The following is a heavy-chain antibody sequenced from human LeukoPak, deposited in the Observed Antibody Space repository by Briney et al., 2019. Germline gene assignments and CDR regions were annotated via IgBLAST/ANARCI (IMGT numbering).Heavy chain of an antibody. CDR1: GYTFTGYY. D-gene: IGHD2-15*01. CDR2: INPNSGGT. V-gene: IGHV1-2*06. CDR3: ARGYDIVVVVAASWFDS. Sequence: ASVKVSCKDSGYTFTGYYMHWVRQAPGQGLEWMGRINPNSGGTNYAQKFQGRVTMTRDTSISTACMELSRLRSDDTAVYYCARGYDIVVVVAASWFDSWGQGTLVTVCS. J-gene: IGHJ5*01.